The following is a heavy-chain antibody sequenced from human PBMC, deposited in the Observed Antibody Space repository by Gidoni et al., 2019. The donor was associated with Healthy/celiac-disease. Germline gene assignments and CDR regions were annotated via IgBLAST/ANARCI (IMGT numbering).Heavy chain of an antibody. Sequence: QVQLVESGGGVVQPGRSLRPSCAASGFTFSSYGMHWVRQAPGKGLEWVAVISYDGSNKYYADSVKGRFTISRDNSKNTLYLQMNSLRAEDTAVYYCAKISRIYYYYYGMDVWGQGTTVTVSS. V-gene: IGHV3-30*18. CDR1: GFTFSSYG. CDR3: AKISRIYYYYYGMDV. CDR2: ISYDGSNK. J-gene: IGHJ6*02.